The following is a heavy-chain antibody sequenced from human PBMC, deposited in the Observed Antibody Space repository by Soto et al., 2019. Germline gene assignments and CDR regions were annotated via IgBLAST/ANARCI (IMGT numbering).Heavy chain of an antibody. CDR1: GFTFSNYV. J-gene: IGHJ6*04. Sequence: EVQLLESGGGLVQPGGSLRLSCAASGFTFSNYVMGWVRQAPGQGLEWVSAVTGDGGNTYHADSVQGRFAISRDNSKNTLNLQRNSLRAEDTAVYYCVKDRSSSTILGVVISVDVWGKGTTVTVSS. CDR3: VKDRSSSTILGVVISVDV. V-gene: IGHV3-23*01. D-gene: IGHD3-3*01. CDR2: VTGDGGNT.